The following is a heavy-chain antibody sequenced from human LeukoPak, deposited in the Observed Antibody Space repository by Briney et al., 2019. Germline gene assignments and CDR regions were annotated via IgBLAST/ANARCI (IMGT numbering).Heavy chain of an antibody. V-gene: IGHV3-66*02. J-gene: IGHJ3*02. CDR3: ARSESSSSRRAFDI. Sequence: GGSLRLSCAASGFSVSTNYVSRFRQAPGKGLEWVSGMFGGGGTYYADSVKGRFAVSRDNSKNTLYLQMNSLRPEDTAMYYCARSESSSSRRAFDIWGLGTMVTVS. D-gene: IGHD2-2*01. CDR1: GFSVSTNY. CDR2: MFGGGGT.